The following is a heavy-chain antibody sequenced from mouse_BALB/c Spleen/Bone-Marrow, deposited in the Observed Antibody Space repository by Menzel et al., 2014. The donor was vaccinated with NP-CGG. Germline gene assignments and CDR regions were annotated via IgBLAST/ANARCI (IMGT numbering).Heavy chain of an antibody. V-gene: IGHV3-8*02. CDR1: GDSITSGY. CDR2: ISHSGST. CDR3: ARAGYRYDVGYAMDY. D-gene: IGHD2-14*01. Sequence: DVHLVESGPSLVKPSQTLSLPCSVTGDSITSGYWNWIRKFPGNKLEYMGYISHSGSTYYNPSLKSRISITRDTSKNQYYLQLNSVTTEDTATYYCARAGYRYDVGYAMDYWGQGTSVTVSS. J-gene: IGHJ4*01.